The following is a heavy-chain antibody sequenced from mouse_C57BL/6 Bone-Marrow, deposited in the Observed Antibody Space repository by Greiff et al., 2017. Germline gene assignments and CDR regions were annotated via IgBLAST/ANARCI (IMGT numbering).Heavy chain of an antibody. J-gene: IGHJ4*01. CDR1: GYTFTSYW. D-gene: IGHD2-3*01. CDR3: ARDGYYYAMDY. CDR2: IDPSDSHT. V-gene: IGHV1-50*01. Sequence: QVQLQQPGAELVKPGASVKLSCKASGYTFTSYWMQWVKQRPGQGLAWIGEIDPSDSHTTSNQKFKGKATLTVDTSSSAAYMQLSSLTSEDSAVYYCARDGYYYAMDYWGRGTSATVSS.